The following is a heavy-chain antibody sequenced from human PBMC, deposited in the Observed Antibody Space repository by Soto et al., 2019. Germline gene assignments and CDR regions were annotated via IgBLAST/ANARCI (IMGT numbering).Heavy chain of an antibody. CDR3: AGRWDDYYGSGIYYAAYDAFDI. D-gene: IGHD3-10*01. J-gene: IGHJ3*02. V-gene: IGHV4-4*07. CDR1: GGSISSYY. CDR2: IYTSGST. Sequence: SETLSLTCTVSGGSISSYYWSWIRQPAGKGLEWIGRIYTSGSTNYNPSLKSRVTMSVDTSKNQFSLKLSSVTAADTAVYYCAGRWDDYYGSGIYYAAYDAFDIWGQGTMVTVSS.